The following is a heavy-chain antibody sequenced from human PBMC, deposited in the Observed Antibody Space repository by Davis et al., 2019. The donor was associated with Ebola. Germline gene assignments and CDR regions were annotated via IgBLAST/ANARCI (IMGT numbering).Heavy chain of an antibody. Sequence: SETLSLTCAVSGGSISSGTYSWNWIRQPPGKSLEYIGYIYHTGSTYYNPSLTSRVTISVDTSKNQFSLRLTSVTAADTAVYYCARESSGLDYWGQGTLVTVSS. CDR3: ARESSGLDY. V-gene: IGHV4-30-2*01. J-gene: IGHJ4*02. CDR1: GGSISSGTYS. D-gene: IGHD6-19*01. CDR2: IYHTGST.